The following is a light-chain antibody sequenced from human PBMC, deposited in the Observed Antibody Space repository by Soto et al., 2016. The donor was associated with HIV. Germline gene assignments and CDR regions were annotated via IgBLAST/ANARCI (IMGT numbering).Light chain of an antibody. CDR1: QSISTY. V-gene: IGKV1-39*01. Sequence: DIQMTQSPSSLSASVGDRVTITCRASQSISTYLNWYQQKPGKAPKLLIYAASSLHIGVPSRFSGSGSGTDFTLTISSLQPDDFATYYCQQYNSYYTFGQGTKLEIK. J-gene: IGKJ2*01. CDR3: QQYNSYYT. CDR2: AAS.